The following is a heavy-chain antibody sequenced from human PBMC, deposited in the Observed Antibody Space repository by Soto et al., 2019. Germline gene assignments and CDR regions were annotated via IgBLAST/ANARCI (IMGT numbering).Heavy chain of an antibody. CDR2: ISYDGSNK. V-gene: IGHV3-30-3*01. D-gene: IGHD6-13*01. CDR1: GFTFSSYA. J-gene: IGHJ1*01. CDR3: AKVYSNTWYAPPQH. Sequence: PGGSLRLSCAASGFTFSSYAMRWVRQAPGKGLEWVAVISYDGSNKYYADSVKGRFTISRDNSKNTLYLQMSSLRAEDTAVYYCAKVYSNTWYAPPQHWGQGTLVTVSS.